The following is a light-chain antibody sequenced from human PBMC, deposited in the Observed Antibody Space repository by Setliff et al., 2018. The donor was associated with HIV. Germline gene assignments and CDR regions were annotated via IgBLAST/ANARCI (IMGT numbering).Light chain of an antibody. CDR1: SSDVGGYSY. CDR3: SSYAITNTLP. J-gene: IGLJ1*01. CDR2: EVR. Sequence: QSALTQPASVSGSPGQSITISCTGTSSDVGGYSYVSWYQQHPGKAPKLIIYEVRNRPSGVSNLFSGSKSGNTASLTISGLQAEDEADYYCSSYAITNTLPFGTGTKV. V-gene: IGLV2-14*01.